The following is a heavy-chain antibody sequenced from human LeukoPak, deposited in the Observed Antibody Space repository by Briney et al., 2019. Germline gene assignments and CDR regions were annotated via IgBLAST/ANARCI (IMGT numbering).Heavy chain of an antibody. CDR3: ARYSMYYYGSGSGNALNY. CDR2: INAGNGNT. D-gene: IGHD3-10*01. CDR1: GYTFTSYA. Sequence: GASVKVSCKASGYTFTSYAMHWVRQAPGQRLEWMGWINAGNGNTKYSQKFQGRVTITRDTSASTAYMELSSLRSEDTAVYYCARYSMYYYGSGSGNALNYWGQGTLVTVSS. J-gene: IGHJ4*02. V-gene: IGHV1-3*01.